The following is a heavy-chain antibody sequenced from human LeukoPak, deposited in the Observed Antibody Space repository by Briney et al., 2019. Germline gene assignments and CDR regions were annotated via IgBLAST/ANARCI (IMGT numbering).Heavy chain of an antibody. D-gene: IGHD4-17*01. CDR1: GGSISSGDYY. CDR3: AKSGDYGGDYHFDY. V-gene: IGHV4-30-4*01. CDR2: IYYSGST. J-gene: IGHJ4*02. Sequence: SQTLSLTCTVSGGSISSGDYYWSWIRQPPGTGLEWIGYIYYSGSTYYNPSLKSRVTISVDTSKNQFSLKLSSVTAADTAVYYCAKSGDYGGDYHFDYWGQGTLVTVSS.